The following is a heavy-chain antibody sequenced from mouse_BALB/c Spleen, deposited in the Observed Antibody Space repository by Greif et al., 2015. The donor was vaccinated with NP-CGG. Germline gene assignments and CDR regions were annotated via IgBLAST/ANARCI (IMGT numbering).Heavy chain of an antibody. CDR3: ARKGVRRAMDY. CDR1: GYTFTDYY. D-gene: IGHD2-14*01. J-gene: IGHJ4*01. CDR2: IYPGSGNT. Sequence: QVQLQQSGAELAGPGASVKLSCKASGYTFTDYYINWVKQRTGQGLEWIGEIYPGSGNTYYNEKFKGTATLTADKSSSTAYMQLSSLTSEDSAVYFCARKGVRRAMDYWGQGTSVTVSS. V-gene: IGHV1-77*01.